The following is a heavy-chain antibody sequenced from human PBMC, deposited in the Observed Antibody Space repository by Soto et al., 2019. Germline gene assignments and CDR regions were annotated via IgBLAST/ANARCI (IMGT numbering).Heavy chain of an antibody. CDR3: ARNDHTYGVY. Sequence: QVQLVESGGGLVKPGESLRVSCAASGFSFRDYFMSWIREAPGKGLEWVAYIGPYGNTIGYADSVKGRFTISRDDAKKSLFLHMDSLRSEDTAVYYCARNDHTYGVYWGQGTPVTLSS. CDR1: GFSFRDYF. CDR2: IGPYGNTI. V-gene: IGHV3-11*01. D-gene: IGHD5-18*01. J-gene: IGHJ4*02.